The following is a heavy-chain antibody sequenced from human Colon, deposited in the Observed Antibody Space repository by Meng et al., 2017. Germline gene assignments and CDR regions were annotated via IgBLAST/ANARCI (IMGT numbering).Heavy chain of an antibody. CDR2: IDHFGIS. Sequence: QVQLQQAGAGLLKPSATLSLTCAVSGGSFSGFYWSWIRQPPGKGLEWIGEIDHFGISNYNSSLKGRLTMSVDTSKKQISLTLTSVTAADTAVYYCATGLRHGDWFDPWGPGTLVTVSS. J-gene: IGHJ5*02. CDR1: GGSFSGFY. CDR3: ATGLRHGDWFDP. V-gene: IGHV4-34*02. D-gene: IGHD4-17*01.